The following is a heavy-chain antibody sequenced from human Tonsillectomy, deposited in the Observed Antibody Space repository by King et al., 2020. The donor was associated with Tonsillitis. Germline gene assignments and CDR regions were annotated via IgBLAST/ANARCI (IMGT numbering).Heavy chain of an antibody. Sequence: QLVQSGGDLVQPGGSLRLSCAASGFTFSTYSMNWVRQAPGKGLEWISYISSSSNIIFYADSVKGRFTISRDNGKNSLYLQMDSLTAEDTAVYYCARDPGYYDSSGYRDAFDVCGRGTLLTVSS. J-gene: IGHJ3*01. D-gene: IGHD3-22*01. CDR1: GFTFSTYS. V-gene: IGHV3-48*01. CDR2: ISSSSNII. CDR3: ARDPGYYDSSGYRDAFDV.